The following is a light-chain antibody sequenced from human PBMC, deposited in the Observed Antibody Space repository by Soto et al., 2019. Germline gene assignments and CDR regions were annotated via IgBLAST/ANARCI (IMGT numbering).Light chain of an antibody. Sequence: DVVMTQSPLSLPVTPGEPASISCRSSQSLLQSNGNTYLDWYLQKPGQSPQLLIYLSFNRASGVPDRFSGSGTGTDFTLKISRVEAGDVGVYYCMQGLHGPWTFGQGTKVEI. CDR3: MQGLHGPWT. CDR2: LSF. CDR1: QSLLQSNGNTY. J-gene: IGKJ1*01. V-gene: IGKV2-28*01.